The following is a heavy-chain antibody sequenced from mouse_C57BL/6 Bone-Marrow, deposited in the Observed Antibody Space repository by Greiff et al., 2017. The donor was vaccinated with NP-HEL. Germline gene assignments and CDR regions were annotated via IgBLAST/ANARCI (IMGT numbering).Heavy chain of an antibody. Sequence: VKLVESGAELARPGASVKLSCKASGYTFTSYGISWVKQRTGQGLEWIGEIYPRSGNTYYNEKFKGKATLTADKSSSTAYMELRSLTSEDSAVYFCARSPSSKNYWGQGTTLTVSS. CDR1: GYTFTSYG. J-gene: IGHJ2*01. CDR2: IYPRSGNT. CDR3: ARSPSSKNY. V-gene: IGHV1-81*01.